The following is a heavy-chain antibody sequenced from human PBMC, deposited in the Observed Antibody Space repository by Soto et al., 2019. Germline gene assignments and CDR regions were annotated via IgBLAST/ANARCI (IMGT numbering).Heavy chain of an antibody. D-gene: IGHD6-19*01. CDR1: GGTFSSYS. V-gene: IGHV1-69*08. CDR2: IIPILGIT. J-gene: IGHJ4*02. Sequence: QDQLVQSGAEVKKPGSSVKVSCKASGGTFSSYSISWVRQAPGQGLEWMGRIIPILGITNSAQEFQGRVTIPAHGSKSTAYMELSSLRSEDTAVYYCARETTSWGGWYLYYFDFWGQGTLVTVSS. CDR3: ARETTSWGGWYLYYFDF.